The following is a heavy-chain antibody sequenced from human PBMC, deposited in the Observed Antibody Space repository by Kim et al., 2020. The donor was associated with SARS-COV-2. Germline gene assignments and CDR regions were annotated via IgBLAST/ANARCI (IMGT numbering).Heavy chain of an antibody. J-gene: IGHJ4*02. CDR1: GGSFSGYY. Sequence: SKTLSLTCAVYGGSFSGYYWSWIRQPPGKGLEWIGEINHSGSTNYNPSLKSRVTISVDTSKNQFSLKLSSVTAADTAVYYCARVGGGNKPYYFNYWGQGT. CDR3: ARVGGGNKPYYFNY. D-gene: IGHD2-15*01. V-gene: IGHV4-34*01. CDR2: INHSGST.